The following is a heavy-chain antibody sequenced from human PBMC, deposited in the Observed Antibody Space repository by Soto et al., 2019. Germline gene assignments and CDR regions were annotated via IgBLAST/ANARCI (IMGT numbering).Heavy chain of an antibody. CDR3: AKATNLDY. V-gene: IGHV3-23*01. Sequence: PGGSLSLSCVASGFTFSGYGMSWVRQAPEKGLEWVSAISISGDTTYYADSVKGRFTISRDNSKNTLYLQMNSLRAEDMAVYYCAKATNLDYWAQGTLVTVSS. J-gene: IGHJ4*02. D-gene: IGHD2-8*01. CDR1: GFTFSGYG. CDR2: ISISGDTT.